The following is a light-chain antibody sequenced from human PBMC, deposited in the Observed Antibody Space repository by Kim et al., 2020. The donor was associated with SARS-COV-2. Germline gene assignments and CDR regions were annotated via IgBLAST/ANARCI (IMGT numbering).Light chain of an antibody. V-gene: IGLV7-43*01. CDR1: TGTRTGGYY. J-gene: IGLJ3*02. CDR2: STS. Sequence: PGARVTLPCASNTGTRTGGYYPTWFQQKPGQAPRALIYSTSNKRSWPPARFSGSLLGGKAALTVSGVQPEDEAEYYCLLYYGGAWVFGGGTQLTVL. CDR3: LLYYGGAWV.